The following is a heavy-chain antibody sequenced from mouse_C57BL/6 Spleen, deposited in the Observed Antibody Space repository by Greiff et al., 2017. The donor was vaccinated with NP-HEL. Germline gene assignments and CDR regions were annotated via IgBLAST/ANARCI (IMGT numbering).Heavy chain of an antibody. Sequence: EVMLVESGGGLVKPGGSLKLSCAASGFTFSDYGMHWVRQAPEKGLEWVAYISSGSSTIYYADTVKGRFTISRDNAKNTLFLPMTSLRSEDTAMYYGARNYGSSYVGYWYFDVWGTGTTVTVSS. J-gene: IGHJ1*03. D-gene: IGHD1-1*01. CDR3: ARNYGSSYVGYWYFDV. V-gene: IGHV5-17*01. CDR2: ISSGSSTI. CDR1: GFTFSDYG.